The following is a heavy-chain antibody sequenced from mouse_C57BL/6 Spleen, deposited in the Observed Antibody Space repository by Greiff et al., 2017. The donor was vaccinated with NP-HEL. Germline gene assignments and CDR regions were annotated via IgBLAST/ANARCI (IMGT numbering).Heavy chain of an antibody. Sequence: EVMLVESGEGLVKPGGSLKLSCAASGFTFSSYAMSWVRQTPEKRLEWVAYISSGGDYIYYADTVKGRFTISRDNARKTLYLQMSSLKSEDTAMYYCTRDQRYDYDGGFAYWGQGTLVTVSA. CDR1: GFTFSSYA. CDR3: TRDQRYDYDGGFAY. CDR2: ISSGGDYI. J-gene: IGHJ3*01. V-gene: IGHV5-9-1*02. D-gene: IGHD2-4*01.